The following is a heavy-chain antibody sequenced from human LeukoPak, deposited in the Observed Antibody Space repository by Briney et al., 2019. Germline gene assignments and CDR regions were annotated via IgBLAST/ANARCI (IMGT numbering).Heavy chain of an antibody. V-gene: IGHV4-59*01. Sequence: SETLSLTCTVSGGSISSYYWSWIRQPPGKGLEWIGYIYYSGSTNYNPSLKSRVTISVDTSKNQFSLKLSSVTAADTAVYYCASTQSDYYPPRFDYWGQGTLVTVSS. CDR2: IYYSGST. D-gene: IGHD3-22*01. CDR1: GGSISSYY. J-gene: IGHJ4*02. CDR3: ASTQSDYYPPRFDY.